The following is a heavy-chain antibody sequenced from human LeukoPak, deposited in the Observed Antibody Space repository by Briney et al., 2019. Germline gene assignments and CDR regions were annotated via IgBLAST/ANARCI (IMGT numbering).Heavy chain of an antibody. CDR3: ARDLSDYVWGSYRYNYYFDY. CDR2: ISAYNGNT. Sequence: ASVKVSRKASGYTFTSYGISWVRQAPGQGLEWMGWISAYNGNTNYAQKLQGRVTMTTDTSTSTAYMELRGLRSDDTAVYYCARDLSDYVWGSYRYNYYFDYWGQGTLVTVSS. J-gene: IGHJ4*02. V-gene: IGHV1-18*01. CDR1: GYTFTSYG. D-gene: IGHD3-16*02.